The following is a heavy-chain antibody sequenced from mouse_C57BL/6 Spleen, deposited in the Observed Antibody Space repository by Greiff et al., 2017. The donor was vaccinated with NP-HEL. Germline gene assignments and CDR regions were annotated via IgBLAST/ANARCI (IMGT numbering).Heavy chain of an antibody. Sequence: DVKLVESGGDLVKPGGSLKLSCAASGFTFSSYGMSWVRQTPDKRLEWVATISSGGSYTYYPDSVKGRFTISRDNAKNTLYLQMSSLKSEDTAMYYCARQGVVATGSMDYWGQGTSVTVSS. D-gene: IGHD1-1*01. CDR2: ISSGGSYT. V-gene: IGHV5-6*02. CDR3: ARQGVVATGSMDY. CDR1: GFTFSSYG. J-gene: IGHJ4*01.